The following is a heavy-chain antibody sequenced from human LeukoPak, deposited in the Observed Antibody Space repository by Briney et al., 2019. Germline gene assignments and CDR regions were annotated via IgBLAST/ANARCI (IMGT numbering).Heavy chain of an antibody. CDR1: GGSISSYY. D-gene: IGHD6-19*01. J-gene: IGHJ4*02. Sequence: SETLSLTCTVSGGSISSYYWSWIRQPPGKGLEWIGYMYYSGSTNYNPSLKSRVTISVDTSKNQFSLKLSSVTAADTAVYYCHGTTMATTGIAVAGTGFDYWGQGTLVTVSS. V-gene: IGHV4-59*12. CDR2: MYYSGST. CDR3: HGTTMATTGIAVAGTGFDY.